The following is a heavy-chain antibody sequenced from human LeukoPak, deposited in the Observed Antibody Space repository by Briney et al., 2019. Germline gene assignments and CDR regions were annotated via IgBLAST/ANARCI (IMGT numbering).Heavy chain of an antibody. V-gene: IGHV3-48*03. CDR1: GFTFSSYE. J-gene: IGHJ6*03. CDR2: ISSSGSTI. Sequence: PGGSLRLSCAASGFTFSSYEMNWVRQAPGKGLEWVSYISSSGSTIYYADSVKGRFTISRDNAKNSLYLQMNSLRAEDTALYYCAKDFGSSSARPLYYMDVWGKGTTVTVSS. CDR3: AKDFGSSSARPLYYMDV. D-gene: IGHD6-6*01.